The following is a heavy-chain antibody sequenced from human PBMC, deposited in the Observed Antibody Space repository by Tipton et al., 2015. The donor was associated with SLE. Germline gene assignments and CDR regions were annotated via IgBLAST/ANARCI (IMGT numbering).Heavy chain of an antibody. V-gene: IGHV3-48*03. J-gene: IGHJ4*02. CDR3: ARGGRTAAGPFDY. Sequence: SLRLSCAASGFTFSSYAMHWVRQAPGKGLEWVSYISSSGSTIYYADSVKGRFTISRDNAKNSLYLQMNSLRAEDTAVYYCARGGRTAAGPFDYWGQGTLVTVSS. CDR2: ISSSGSTI. CDR1: GFTFSSYA. D-gene: IGHD6-13*01.